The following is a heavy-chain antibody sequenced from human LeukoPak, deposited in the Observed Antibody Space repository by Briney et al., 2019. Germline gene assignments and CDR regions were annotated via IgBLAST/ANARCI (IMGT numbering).Heavy chain of an antibody. CDR2: IIWNGGST. D-gene: IGHD1-26*01. J-gene: IGHJ6*03. CDR1: GFTFDDYG. Sequence: PGGSLRLSCAASGFTFDDYGMSWVRQAPGKGLEWVSGIIWNGGSTGYADSVKGRFTISRDNAKNSLYLQMNSLRAEDTAVYYCARDVSGSYSRYYYYYMDVWGKGTTVTISS. CDR3: ARDVSGSYSRYYYYYMDV. V-gene: IGHV3-20*04.